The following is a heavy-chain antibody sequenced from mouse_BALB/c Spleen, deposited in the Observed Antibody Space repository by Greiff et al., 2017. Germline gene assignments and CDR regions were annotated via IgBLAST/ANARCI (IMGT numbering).Heavy chain of an antibody. CDR3: ARRHDGAMDY. J-gene: IGHJ4*01. D-gene: IGHD2-14*01. Sequence: EVQLVESGGGLVQPGGSRKLSCAASGFTFSSFGMHWVRQAPEKGLEWVAYISSGSSTIYYADTVKGRFTISRDNPKNTLFLQMTSLRSEDTAMYYCARRHDGAMDYWGQGTSVTVSS. CDR2: ISSGSSTI. V-gene: IGHV5-17*02. CDR1: GFTFSSFG.